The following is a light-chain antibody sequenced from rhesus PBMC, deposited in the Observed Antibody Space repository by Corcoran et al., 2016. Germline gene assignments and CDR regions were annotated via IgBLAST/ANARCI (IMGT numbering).Light chain of an antibody. CDR1: QSVSSY. CDR3: LQSSNWYS. J-gene: IGKJ2*01. V-gene: IGKV3-24*04. Sequence: EIVLTQSPATLALSPGERATLSCRASQSVSSYLAWYQQKPGQAPRLLIYGASSRATGIPDRSRGRGAWTEFTLTYSSLEPEDVGVYFCLQSSNWYSFGQGTKVEIK. CDR2: GAS.